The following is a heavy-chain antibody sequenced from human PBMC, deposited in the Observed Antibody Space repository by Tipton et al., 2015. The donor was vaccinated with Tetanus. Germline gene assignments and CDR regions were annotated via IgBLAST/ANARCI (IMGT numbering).Heavy chain of an antibody. Sequence: TLSLTCAVYGGSFSGYYWSWIRQPPGKGLEWIGEINHSGSTNYNPSLKSRVTISVDKSKNQFSLKLSSVTAADTAVYYCARVLSSGSYRPDNWFDPWGQGTLVTVSS. V-gene: IGHV4-34*01. D-gene: IGHD1-26*01. CDR2: INHSGST. CDR1: GGSFSGYY. J-gene: IGHJ5*02. CDR3: ARVLSSGSYRPDNWFDP.